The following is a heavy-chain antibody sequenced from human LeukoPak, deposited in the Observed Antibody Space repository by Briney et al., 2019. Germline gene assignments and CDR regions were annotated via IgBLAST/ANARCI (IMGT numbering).Heavy chain of an antibody. CDR2: IKQDGSEK. CDR1: GFTFSDSW. J-gene: IGHJ4*02. V-gene: IGHV3-7*01. CDR3: ARDRGPNTFDY. D-gene: IGHD3-10*01. Sequence: GGSLRLSCVASGFTFSDSWMIWVRQAPGKGPEWVASIKQDGSEKYYVDSVKGRFTISKDNAKNSLYLQMNSLRVEDMAIYYCARDRGPNTFDYWGQGTLVTVSS.